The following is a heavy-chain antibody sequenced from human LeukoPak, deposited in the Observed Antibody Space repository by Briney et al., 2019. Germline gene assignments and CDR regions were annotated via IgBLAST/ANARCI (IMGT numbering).Heavy chain of an antibody. CDR1: GYTFTSYF. V-gene: IGHV1-46*01. D-gene: IGHD2-15*01. CDR2: FNPSGGST. Sequence: ASVKVSCKASGYTFTSYFMHWVRQAPGQGLEWMGVFNPSGGSTTYAQKFQGRVTMTRDTSTTTVYMELSSLRSEDTAVYYCARVYCSRGNCYSPGDYWGQGTLVTVSS. J-gene: IGHJ4*02. CDR3: ARVYCSRGNCYSPGDY.